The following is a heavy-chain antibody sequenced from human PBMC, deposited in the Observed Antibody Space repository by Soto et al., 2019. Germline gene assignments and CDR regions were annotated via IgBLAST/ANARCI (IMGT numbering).Heavy chain of an antibody. Sequence: QIQLVQSGAEVKKPGASVKVSCRASGYTFTGYYLHWERQAPGQGLEWMGWVNPISGDTNYAQKFQDRVIRTRDRAITTVHMELSRLRSDDTAVYYCAREEGFRIAMDRGRWFDPWGQGTLVTVSS. CDR2: VNPISGDT. D-gene: IGHD3-10*01. J-gene: IGHJ5*02. CDR1: GYTFTGYY. V-gene: IGHV1-2*02. CDR3: AREEGFRIAMDRGRWFDP.